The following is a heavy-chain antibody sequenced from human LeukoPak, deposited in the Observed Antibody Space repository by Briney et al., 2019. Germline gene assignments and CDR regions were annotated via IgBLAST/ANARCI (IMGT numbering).Heavy chain of an antibody. CDR1: GFTFSTYS. V-gene: IGHV3-48*01. CDR3: VGERDMGTDVGGFDI. J-gene: IGHJ3*02. CDR2: ISTSSSAI. Sequence: GGSLRLSCEGSGFTFSTYSMNWVRQAPGKGLEWLSYISTSSSAIYYADSVKGRFTISRDNARNSVYLQMNSLRVEDTAVYYCVGERDMGTDVGGFDIWGQGTVVTVSS. D-gene: IGHD2-21*02.